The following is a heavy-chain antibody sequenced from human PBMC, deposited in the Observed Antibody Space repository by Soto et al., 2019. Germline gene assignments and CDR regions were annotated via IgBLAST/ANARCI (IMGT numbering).Heavy chain of an antibody. CDR2: IIPIFGTA. J-gene: IGHJ6*02. CDR1: GGTFSSYA. D-gene: IGHD2-15*01. CDR3: ARPTWGYCSGGSCYSGSYYYGMDV. V-gene: IGHV1-69*13. Sequence: SVKVSCKASGGTFSSYAISWVRQAPGQGLEWMGGIIPIFGTANYAQKFQGRVTITADESTSTAYMELSSLRSEDTAVYYCARPTWGYCSGGSCYSGSYYYGMDVWGQGTTVTVSS.